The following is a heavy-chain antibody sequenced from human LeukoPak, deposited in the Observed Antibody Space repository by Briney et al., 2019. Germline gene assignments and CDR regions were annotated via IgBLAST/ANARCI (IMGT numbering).Heavy chain of an antibody. Sequence: SQTLSLTCAISGDSVSSNSAAWNWIRQSPSRGLEWLGRTYYRSRWYDDYAVSVQSRVTINPDTSKNQFSLKLTSVTAADMAVYFCARAGGFFSPFGYWGQGTLVTVSS. CDR2: TYYRSRWYD. CDR3: ARAGGFFSPFGY. CDR1: GDSVSSNSAA. D-gene: IGHD3-3*01. J-gene: IGHJ4*02. V-gene: IGHV6-1*01.